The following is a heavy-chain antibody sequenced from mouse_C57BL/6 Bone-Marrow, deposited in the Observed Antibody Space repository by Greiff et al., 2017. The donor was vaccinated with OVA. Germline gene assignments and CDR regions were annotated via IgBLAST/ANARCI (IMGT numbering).Heavy chain of an antibody. D-gene: IGHD2-5*01. CDR1: GYTFTDYY. CDR3: ARSNYGGAMDY. CDR2: INPNNGGT. J-gene: IGHJ4*01. V-gene: IGHV1-26*01. Sequence: EVQLQQSGPELVKPGASVKISCKASGYTFTDYYMNWVKQSHGKSLEWIGDINPNNGGTSYNQKFKGKATLTVDKSSSTAYMELRSLTSEDSAVSYCARSNYGGAMDYWGQGTSVTVSS.